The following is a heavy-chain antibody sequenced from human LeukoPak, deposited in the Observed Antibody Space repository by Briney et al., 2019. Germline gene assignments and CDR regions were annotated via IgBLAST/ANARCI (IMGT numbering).Heavy chain of an antibody. V-gene: IGHV4-39*01. CDR2: IYYSGST. J-gene: IGHJ6*02. D-gene: IGHD6-6*01. Sequence: SETLSLTCTVSGGSISSSRYYWGWIRQPPGKGLEWIGSIYYSGSTYYNPSLKSRVTISVDTSKNQFSLKLSSVTAADTAVYYCARLEYSSSSRKYYYYYGMDVWGQGTTVTVSS. CDR3: ARLEYSSSSRKYYYYYGMDV. CDR1: GGSISSSRYY.